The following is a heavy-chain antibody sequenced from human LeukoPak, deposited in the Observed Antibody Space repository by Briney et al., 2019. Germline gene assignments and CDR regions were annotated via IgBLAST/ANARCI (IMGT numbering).Heavy chain of an antibody. V-gene: IGHV4-34*01. CDR1: GGSFSGYY. D-gene: IGHD2-2*02. J-gene: IGHJ5*02. Sequence: SETLSLTCAVYGGSFSGYYWSWIRQPPGKGLEWTGEINHSGSTNYNPSLKSRVTISVDTSKNQFSLKLSSVTAADTAVYYCARGYCSSTSCYKSRWFDPWGQGTLVTVSS. CDR3: ARGYCSSTSCYKSRWFDP. CDR2: INHSGST.